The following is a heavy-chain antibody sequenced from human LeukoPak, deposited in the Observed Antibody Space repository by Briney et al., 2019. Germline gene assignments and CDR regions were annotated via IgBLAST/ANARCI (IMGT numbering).Heavy chain of an antibody. CDR1: GFTFDDYA. V-gene: IGHV3-9*01. CDR3: ARNIVATRGSYYFDY. Sequence: GGSLRLSCAASGFTFDDYAMHWVRQAPGKGLEWVSGISWNSGSIGYADSVKGRFTISRDNAKNSLYLQMNSLRAEDTALYYCARNIVATRGSYYFDYWGQGTLVTVSS. D-gene: IGHD5-12*01. CDR2: ISWNSGSI. J-gene: IGHJ4*02.